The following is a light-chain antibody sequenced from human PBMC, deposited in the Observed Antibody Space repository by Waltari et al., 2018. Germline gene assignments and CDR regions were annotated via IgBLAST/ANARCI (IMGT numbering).Light chain of an antibody. CDR3: GTWDTSLSKV. CDR1: SSNLGNNY. V-gene: IGLV1-51*01. CDR2: DNN. J-gene: IGLJ2*01. Sequence: QSVLTQPPSVSAAPGQKVTISYSGTSSNLGNNYVSWYQRFPGTAPKLLIYDNNKRPSGSPDRFSGSKSGTSATLVITGLQTGDEADYYCGTWDTSLSKVFGGGTKLTVL.